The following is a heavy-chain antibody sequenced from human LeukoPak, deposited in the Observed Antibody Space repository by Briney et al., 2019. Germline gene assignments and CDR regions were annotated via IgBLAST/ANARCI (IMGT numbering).Heavy chain of an antibody. V-gene: IGHV3-48*02. D-gene: IGHD3-10*01. J-gene: IGHJ6*02. CDR1: GFTFSDYP. Sequence: PGGSLRLSCATSGFTFSDYPMNWVRQAPGKGLEWVSNIRTSTEGANYAIYADSVKGRVTFSRDDAKNTLYLHMHSLRDDDTAVYYCARDMVAPVSLYYYYGMDVWGQGTTVTVSS. CDR3: ARDMVAPVSLYYYYGMDV. CDR2: IRTSTEGANYA.